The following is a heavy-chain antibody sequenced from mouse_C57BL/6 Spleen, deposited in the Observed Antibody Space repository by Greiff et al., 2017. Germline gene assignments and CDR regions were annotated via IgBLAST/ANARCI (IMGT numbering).Heavy chain of an antibody. CDR3: ARRDYDGIDY. V-gene: IGHV5-17*01. J-gene: IGHJ2*01. CDR1: GFTFSDYG. CDR2: ISSGSSTI. D-gene: IGHD2-4*01. Sequence: EVQRVESGGGLVKPGGSLKLSCAASGFTFSDYGMHWVRQAPEKGLEWVAYISSGSSTIYYAATVKGRFTISRDNAKNTLFLQMTSLRSEDTAMYYCARRDYDGIDYWGQGTTLTVSS.